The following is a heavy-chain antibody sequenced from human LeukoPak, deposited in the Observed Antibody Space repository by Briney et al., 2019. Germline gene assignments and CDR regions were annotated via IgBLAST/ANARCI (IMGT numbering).Heavy chain of an antibody. V-gene: IGHV3-23*01. CDR3: AKAPTPGGYYFDY. Sequence: GGSLRLSCAASGFTFSSYAMSWVRQAPGKGLEWVSVISGSGGSTYYADSVKGRFTISRDNSKNALYLQMNSLRAEDTAIYYCAKAPTPGGYYFDYWGQGTLVTVSS. J-gene: IGHJ4*02. D-gene: IGHD3-10*01. CDR1: GFTFSSYA. CDR2: ISGSGGST.